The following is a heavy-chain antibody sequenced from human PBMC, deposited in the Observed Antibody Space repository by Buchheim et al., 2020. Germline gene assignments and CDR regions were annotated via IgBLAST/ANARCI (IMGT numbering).Heavy chain of an antibody. CDR1: GFSLTTYG. D-gene: IGHD6-19*01. Sequence: DVQLVESGGGLVQPEGSLRLSCAASGFSLTTYGMSWVRQAPGKGLEWVSAINGDATYYADSVKGRFTTSIDRSKNTVYLRVNSLRADDTAVYYCGKESLSRGWYTIEHWGQGTL. V-gene: IGHV3-23*04. CDR2: INGDAT. J-gene: IGHJ4*02. CDR3: GKESLSRGWYTIEH.